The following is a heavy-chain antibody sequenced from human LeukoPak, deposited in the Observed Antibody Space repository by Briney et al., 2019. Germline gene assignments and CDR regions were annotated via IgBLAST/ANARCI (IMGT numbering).Heavy chain of an antibody. Sequence: SETLSLTCTVSGGSISSYYWSWIRQPPGKGLEWIGYIYYSGSTNYNPSLKSRVTTSVDTSKNPFSLKLSSVTAADTAVYYCARARGYSYGSIRFDYWGQGTLVTVSS. J-gene: IGHJ4*02. CDR2: IYYSGST. CDR1: GGSISSYY. D-gene: IGHD5-18*01. CDR3: ARARGYSYGSIRFDY. V-gene: IGHV4-59*01.